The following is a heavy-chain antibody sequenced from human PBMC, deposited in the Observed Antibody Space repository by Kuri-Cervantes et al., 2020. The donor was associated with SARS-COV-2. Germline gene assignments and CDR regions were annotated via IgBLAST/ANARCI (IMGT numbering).Heavy chain of an antibody. Sequence: SETLSLTCTVSGGSISSGSAYWSWIRQHAGEGLEWIGRIYTSGSTNYNPSLKTRVTISVDTSKNQFSLKLSSVTAADTAVYYCAREARRARNDWSDAFDTWGQGTMVTVSS. D-gene: IGHD1-1*01. V-gene: IGHV4-61*02. CDR1: GGSISSGSAY. J-gene: IGHJ3*02. CDR3: AREARRARNDWSDAFDT. CDR2: IYTSGST.